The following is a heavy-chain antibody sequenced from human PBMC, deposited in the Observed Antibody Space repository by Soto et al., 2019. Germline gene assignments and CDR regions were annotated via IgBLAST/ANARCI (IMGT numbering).Heavy chain of an antibody. J-gene: IGHJ4*02. Sequence: QEQLVQSGAEVKKPGSSVKVSCKASGGLFSSYPISWVRQVPGQGLEWMGGIIPVFQTAYYTQRFQGRVTTPADESTHTACMELRSRGANDRGIYSCATGGSGCTCVYECGGEGSLVTGSS. V-gene: IGHV1-69*01. CDR1: GGLFSSYP. CDR3: ATGGSGCTCVYEC. CDR2: IIPVFQTA. D-gene: IGHD2-15*01.